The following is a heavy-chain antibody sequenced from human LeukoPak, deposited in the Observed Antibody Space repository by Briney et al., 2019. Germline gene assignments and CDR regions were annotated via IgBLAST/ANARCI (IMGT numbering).Heavy chain of an antibody. CDR1: GFTFRSYA. CDR2: ISSDGYNT. Sequence: PGGSLRLSCAAPGFTFRSYAMHWVRQAPGKGLEYVSPISSDGYNTYYANSVKGRFTISRDNSKNTLYLQMGSLRAEDMAVYYCARVLYESGGHYYDSWGQGTLVTVSS. J-gene: IGHJ4*02. V-gene: IGHV3-64*01. D-gene: IGHD3-22*01. CDR3: ARVLYESGGHYYDS.